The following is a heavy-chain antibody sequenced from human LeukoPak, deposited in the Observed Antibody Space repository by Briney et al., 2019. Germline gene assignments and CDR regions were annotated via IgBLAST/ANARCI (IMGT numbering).Heavy chain of an antibody. D-gene: IGHD2-8*01. CDR1: GFTFSSYG. Sequence: GRSLRLSCAASGFTFSSYGMHWVRQAPGKGLEWVGRIKSKTDCGTTDYAAPVKGRFSISRDDSKNTLYLQMNSLKTEDTAVYYCTTGIVLMVYAMVDYWGQGTLVTVSS. J-gene: IGHJ4*02. V-gene: IGHV3-15*01. CDR2: IKSKTDCGTT. CDR3: TTGIVLMVYAMVDY.